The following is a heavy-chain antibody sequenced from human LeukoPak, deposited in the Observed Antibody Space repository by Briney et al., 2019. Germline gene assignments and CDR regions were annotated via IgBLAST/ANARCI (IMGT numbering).Heavy chain of an antibody. CDR2: IYHSGST. D-gene: IGHD6-13*01. CDR1: GGSISSSSYY. V-gene: IGHV4-39*07. Sequence: SETLSLTCTVSGGSISSSSYYWGWIRQPPGKGLEWIGEIYHSGSTNYNPSLKSRVTISVDKSKNQFSLKLSSVTAADTAVYYCARVGSSWLFDYWGQGTLVTVSS. J-gene: IGHJ4*02. CDR3: ARVGSSWLFDY.